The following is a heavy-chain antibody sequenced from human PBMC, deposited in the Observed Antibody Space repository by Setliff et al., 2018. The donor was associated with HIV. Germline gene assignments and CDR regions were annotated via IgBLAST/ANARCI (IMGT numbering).Heavy chain of an antibody. CDR2: INPKTGDT. J-gene: IGHJ6*02. D-gene: IGHD1-26*01. CDR3: ARKRVGFDGIDV. CDR1: GYTFNDYY. V-gene: IGHV1-2*04. Sequence: GASVKVSCKTSGYTFNDYYIQWVRQTPGQGLDWMGWINPKTGDTSYAQKFHGWVTLTRDTSITTAYLEVRSDDTAVYYCARKRVGFDGIDVWGQGTTVTVSS.